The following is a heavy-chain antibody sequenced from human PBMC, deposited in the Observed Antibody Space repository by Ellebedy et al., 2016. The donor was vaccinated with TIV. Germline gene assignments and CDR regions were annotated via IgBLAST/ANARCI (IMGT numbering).Heavy chain of an antibody. CDR1: GYTFTTYY. Sequence: AASVKVSCKAAGYTFTTYYINWVRQAAGQGLEWLGRMNPTSGRTDDPQKFQGRLTMTWNTSINTAYMALNSLTSADTAVYYCARGGAKDLWGQGTLVTVSS. CDR3: ARGGAKDL. CDR2: MNPTSGRT. D-gene: IGHD3-16*01. J-gene: IGHJ5*02. V-gene: IGHV1-8*01.